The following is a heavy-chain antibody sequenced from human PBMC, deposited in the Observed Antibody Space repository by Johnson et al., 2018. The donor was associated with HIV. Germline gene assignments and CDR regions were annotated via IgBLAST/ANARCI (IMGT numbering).Heavy chain of an antibody. CDR1: GLTFSGSG. CDR2: ISYDGSNK. D-gene: IGHD6-13*01. V-gene: IGHV3-33*05. Sequence: QVQLVESGGGMVQPGGSLRLSCAASGLTFSGSGMHWVRQAPGKGLEWVAVISYDGSNKYYADSVKGRFTISRDNSKNTLYLQMNSLRAEDTAVYYCARECSSTRWTYGFDIWGQGTMVTVSS. J-gene: IGHJ3*02. CDR3: ARECSSTRWTYGFDI.